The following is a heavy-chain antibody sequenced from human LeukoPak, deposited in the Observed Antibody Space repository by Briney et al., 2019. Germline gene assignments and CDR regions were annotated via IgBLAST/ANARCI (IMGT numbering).Heavy chain of an antibody. CDR2: ISTDGGST. V-gene: IGHV3-64*04. CDR3: ARDYYCSGGSCLYFDY. Sequence: QAGGSLRLSCSASGFTFSNYPMHWVRQAPGKGLEYVSSISTDGGSTYYADSVKGRFTISRDNSNNTLFLQMNSLRVEDTAVYYCARDYYCSGGSCLYFDYWGQGTLVTVSS. J-gene: IGHJ4*02. D-gene: IGHD2-15*01. CDR1: GFTFSNYP.